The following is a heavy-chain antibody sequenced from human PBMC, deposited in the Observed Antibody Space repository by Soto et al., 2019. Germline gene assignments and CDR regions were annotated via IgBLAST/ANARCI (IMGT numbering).Heavy chain of an antibody. CDR3: AASCVGCGGFNYYGMDV. D-gene: IGHD2-21*01. CDR1: GGSITGFY. J-gene: IGHJ6*02. CDR2: IYYSGST. V-gene: IGHV4-59*06. Sequence: SETLSLTCTVSGGSITGFYWSWIRQFPGKGLEWIGYIYYSGSTCYNPSLKSRVTISVDTSKNQFSLKLSSVTAADTAVYYCAASCVGCGGFNYYGMDVWGQGTTVTVSS.